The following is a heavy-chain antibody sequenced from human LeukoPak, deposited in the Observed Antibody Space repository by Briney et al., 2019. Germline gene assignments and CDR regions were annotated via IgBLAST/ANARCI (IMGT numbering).Heavy chain of an antibody. V-gene: IGHV1-2*02. J-gene: IGHJ4*02. Sequence: ASVKLTCTASVYTFISYYIHWVRQAPGQGLEWMGSINPTSDFTNYAQKFQGRVTMTRDTSISTTYMELSSLRSDDTAVYYGARYQYCPSTGCYPYFHFWGQGTLVTVSS. CDR3: ARYQYCPSTGCYPYFHF. CDR2: INPTSDFT. CDR1: VYTFISYY. D-gene: IGHD2-2*01.